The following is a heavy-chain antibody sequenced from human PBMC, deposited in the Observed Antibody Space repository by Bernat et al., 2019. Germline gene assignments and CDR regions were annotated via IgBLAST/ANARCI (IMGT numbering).Heavy chain of an antibody. CDR2: INHSGST. CDR3: ARGGIWYEYYYYYMDV. J-gene: IGHJ6*03. V-gene: IGHV4-34*01. CDR1: GGSFSGYY. D-gene: IGHD6-13*01. Sequence: QVQLQQWGAGLLKPSETLSLTCAVYGGSFSGYYWSWIRQPPGKGLEWIGEINHSGSTNYNPSLKSRVTISVDTSKNQFYLKLSSVTAAETAVYYCARGGIWYEYYYYYMDVWGKGTTVTVSS.